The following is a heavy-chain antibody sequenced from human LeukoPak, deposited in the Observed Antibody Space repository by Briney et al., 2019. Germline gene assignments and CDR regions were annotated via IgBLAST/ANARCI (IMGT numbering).Heavy chain of an antibody. J-gene: IGHJ5*02. CDR2: INHSGST. Sequence: SETLSLTCAVYGGSFSSYYWTWIRQPPGKGLEWIGEINHSGSTNYNPSLKSRVTISVDTSKNQFSLKLTSVTAADTAVYYCVRLGVVGLDQNWFDPWGQGALVTVSS. CDR3: VRLGVVGLDQNWFDP. D-gene: IGHD2-2*01. V-gene: IGHV4-34*01. CDR1: GGSFSSYY.